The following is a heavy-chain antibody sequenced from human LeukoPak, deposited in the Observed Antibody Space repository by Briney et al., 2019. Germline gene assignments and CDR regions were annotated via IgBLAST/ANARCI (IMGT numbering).Heavy chain of an antibody. CDR3: ARSLHSYDIRGGHCYGY. CDR1: GYTFTNIG. CDR2: ISTYHDIT. D-gene: IGHD3-3*01. J-gene: IGHJ4*02. Sequence: ASVKVSCKASGYTFTNIGISWVRQAPGQGLEWMGWISTYHDITDYAQKFRGRVTMTKDTSTATVYMELRSLTSDDTAVYFCARSLHSYDIRGGHCYGYWGQGTLVTVSS. V-gene: IGHV1-18*01.